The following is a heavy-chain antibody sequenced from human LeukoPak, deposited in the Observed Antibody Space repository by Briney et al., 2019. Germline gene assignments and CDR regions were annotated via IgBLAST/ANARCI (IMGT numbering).Heavy chain of an antibody. CDR1: GFTFSSYS. Sequence: GGPLRLSCAASGFTFSSYSMNWVRQAPGKGLEWVSYISSSSSTIYYADSVKGRFTISRDNAKNSLYLQMNSLRAEDTAVYYCARGPYCSGGNCYPNWFDPWGQGTLVTVSS. CDR3: ARGPYCSGGNCYPNWFDP. V-gene: IGHV3-48*01. D-gene: IGHD2-15*01. CDR2: ISSSSSTI. J-gene: IGHJ5*02.